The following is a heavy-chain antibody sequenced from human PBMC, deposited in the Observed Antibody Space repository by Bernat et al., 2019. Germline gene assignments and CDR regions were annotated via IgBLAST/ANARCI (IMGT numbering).Heavy chain of an antibody. J-gene: IGHJ4*02. Sequence: QVQLVQSGAEVKKPGSSVKVSCKASGGTFSSYAISWVRQAPGQGLEWMGGIIPMFERANYAQKFQGRVTIAADESTSTAYMGLSSLRSEDTAVYYCARGAGYCSGGGCTATYFDYWGQGTLVTVSS. V-gene: IGHV1-69*01. CDR2: IIPMFERA. D-gene: IGHD2-15*01. CDR3: ARGAGYCSGGGCTATYFDY. CDR1: GGTFSSYA.